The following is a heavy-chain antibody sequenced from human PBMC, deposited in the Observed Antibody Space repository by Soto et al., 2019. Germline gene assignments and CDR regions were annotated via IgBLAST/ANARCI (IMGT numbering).Heavy chain of an antibody. CDR3: AKEGSLVATTPDFDY. CDR1: GFTFSSYG. Sequence: QVQLVESGGGVVQPGRSLRLSCAASGFTFSSYGMHWVRQAPGKGLEWVAVISYDGSYKYYADAMKGRVTISRDNSKNTLYVQMNSLRAEDTAVYYCAKEGSLVATTPDFDYWGQGTLVTVSS. V-gene: IGHV3-30*18. D-gene: IGHD5-12*01. J-gene: IGHJ4*02. CDR2: ISYDGSYK.